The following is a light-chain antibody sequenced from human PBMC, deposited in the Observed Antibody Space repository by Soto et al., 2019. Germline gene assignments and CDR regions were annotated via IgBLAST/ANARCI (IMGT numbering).Light chain of an antibody. CDR2: AAS. CDR1: QGISSY. CDR3: QQLNNYPFT. V-gene: IGKV1-9*01. J-gene: IGKJ3*01. Sequence: DIQLTQSPSFLSASVGDRVTITCRASQGISSYLAWYQQKPWKAPNLLIYAASTLQSGVPSRFSGSGPGTEFTLTISSLQPDDFATYYCQQLNNYPFTFGPGTKVDIK.